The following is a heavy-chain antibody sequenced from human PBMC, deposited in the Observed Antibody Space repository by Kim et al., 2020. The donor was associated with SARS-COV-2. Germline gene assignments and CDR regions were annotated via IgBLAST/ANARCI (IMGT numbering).Heavy chain of an antibody. D-gene: IGHD6-13*01. V-gene: IGHV1-24*01. CDR3: ATSAAAGRLYWFDP. Sequence: AQQFTGRTTMTEDTSTDTAYMELSSLRSEDTAVYYCATSAAAGRLYWFDPWGQGTLVTVSS. J-gene: IGHJ5*02.